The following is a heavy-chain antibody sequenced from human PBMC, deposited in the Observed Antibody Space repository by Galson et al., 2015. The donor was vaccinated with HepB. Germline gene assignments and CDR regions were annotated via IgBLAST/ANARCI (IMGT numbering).Heavy chain of an antibody. CDR1: GFTFSSYA. J-gene: IGHJ5*02. CDR3: ARDGKRYYDFWSGYSNWFAP. CDR2: ISYDGSNK. Sequence: SLRLSCAASGFTFSSYAMHWVRQAPGKGLGWMAVISYDGSNKYYADSVKGRFTVSRDNSKNTLYLQMNSLRAEDTAVYYCARDGKRYYDFWSGYSNWFAPWGQGTLVTVAS. D-gene: IGHD3-3*01. V-gene: IGHV3-30-3*01.